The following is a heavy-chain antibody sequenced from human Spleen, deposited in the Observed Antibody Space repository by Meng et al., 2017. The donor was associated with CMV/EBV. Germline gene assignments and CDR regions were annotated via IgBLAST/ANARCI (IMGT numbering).Heavy chain of an antibody. D-gene: IGHD2-15*01. V-gene: IGHV3-23*01. J-gene: IGHJ5*02. CDR3: AKSSGSSCCNWFDP. Sequence: ASGFTFSSYSMNGVRQAPGKGLEWVSGISGSGAGTNCADSVKGRFTISRDNSKNTLYLQMNSLRAEDTAVYYCAKSSGSSCCNWFDPWGQGTLVTVSS. CDR2: ISGSGAGT. CDR1: GFTFSSYS.